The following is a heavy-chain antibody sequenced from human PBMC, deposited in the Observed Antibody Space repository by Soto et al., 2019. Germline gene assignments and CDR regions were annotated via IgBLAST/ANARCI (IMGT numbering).Heavy chain of an antibody. Sequence: HVQLVESGGGVVQPGRSLRLSCAASGFTFSSYGMHWVRQAPGKGLEWVAVIWYDGSNKYYADSVKGRFTISRDNSKNTLYLHMNSLRAEDTAVYYCARAPAGGMDVWGQGTTVTVSS. CDR2: IWYDGSNK. J-gene: IGHJ6*02. CDR1: GFTFSSYG. V-gene: IGHV3-33*01. CDR3: ARAPAGGMDV.